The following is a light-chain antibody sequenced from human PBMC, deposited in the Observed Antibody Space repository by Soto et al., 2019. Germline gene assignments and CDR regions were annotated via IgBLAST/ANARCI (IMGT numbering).Light chain of an antibody. Sequence: EIVMTQSPATLSVSPGERATLSCRASQSVRNNLAWYQQKPGQAPRLLIYGASTRATGIPARFSGSGSGTEFTLTISSLYSEDFAVYCCQQYNNWPPWTFGQGTKVDIK. V-gene: IGKV3-15*01. CDR3: QQYNNWPPWT. CDR1: QSVRNN. CDR2: GAS. J-gene: IGKJ1*01.